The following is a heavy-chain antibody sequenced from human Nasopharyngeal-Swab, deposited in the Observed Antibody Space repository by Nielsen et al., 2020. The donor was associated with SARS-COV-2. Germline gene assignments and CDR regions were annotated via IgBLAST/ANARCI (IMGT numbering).Heavy chain of an antibody. J-gene: IGHJ4*02. CDR2: INHGGGT. CDR3: ARGYHSSSLDY. Sequence: SETLSLTCAVYGGSFSGYYWSWIRQPPGKGLEWIGEINHGGGTNYTPSLKSRVTISVDTSKNQFSLKLSSVTAADTAVYYCARGYHSSSLDYWGQGALVTVSS. V-gene: IGHV4-34*01. CDR1: GGSFSGYY. D-gene: IGHD6-13*01.